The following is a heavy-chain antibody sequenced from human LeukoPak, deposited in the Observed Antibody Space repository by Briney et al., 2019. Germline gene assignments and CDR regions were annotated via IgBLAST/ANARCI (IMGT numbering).Heavy chain of an antibody. D-gene: IGHD3-10*01. CDR2: ISYDGRNK. V-gene: IGHV3-30*04. CDR3: ARGRVSSAYYYYGMDV. Sequence: PGRSLRLSCAASGFTFSSYAITWVRQAPGKGLGWGAVISYDGRNKYYADSVKGRFTISRENSKNTLYLQMNSLRAEDHAVYYCARGRVSSAYYYYGMDVWGLGTTVTVSS. J-gene: IGHJ6*02. CDR1: GFTFSSYA.